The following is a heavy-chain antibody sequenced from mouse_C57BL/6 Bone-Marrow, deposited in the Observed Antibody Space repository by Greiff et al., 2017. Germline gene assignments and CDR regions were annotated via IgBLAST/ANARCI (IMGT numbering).Heavy chain of an antibody. CDR2: IDPSDSET. CDR3: ARSGYYSNPYDLDY. J-gene: IGHJ4*01. V-gene: IGHV1-52*01. Sequence: VQLQQPGAELVRPGSSVKLSCKASGYTFTSYWMHWVKQRPIQGLEWIGNIDPSDSETHYNQKFKDKATLTVDKSSSTAYMQLSSLTSEDSAVYYCARSGYYSNPYDLDYWGQGTSVTVSS. CDR1: GYTFTSYW. D-gene: IGHD2-5*01.